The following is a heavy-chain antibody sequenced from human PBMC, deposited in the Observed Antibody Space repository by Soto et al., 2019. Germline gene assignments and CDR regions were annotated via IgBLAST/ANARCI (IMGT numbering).Heavy chain of an antibody. J-gene: IGHJ5*02. CDR1: GFSVSSNY. D-gene: IGHD3-10*01. Sequence: EVQLVESGGGLVQPGGSLRLSCTASGFSVSSNYMSWIRQAPGRGLEWVSSIYSGGNTYYGDSAKGRFTISRHNSENTLYLQMTSLRPEDTAIYYCTTDMVRDPWGQGTLVTVSS. CDR2: IYSGGNT. V-gene: IGHV3-53*04. CDR3: TTDMVRDP.